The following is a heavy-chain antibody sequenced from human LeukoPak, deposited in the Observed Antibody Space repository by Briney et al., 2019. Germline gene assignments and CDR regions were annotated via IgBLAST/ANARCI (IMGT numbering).Heavy chain of an antibody. CDR3: ARGFSYCDY. CDR2: INPNSGAT. J-gene: IGHJ4*02. Sequence: ASVKVSCKTSGYTFTGYYMHWVRQAPGQGLEWMGWINPNSGATNYVQEFQGRVTMTRDTSISTAYMELSSLISDDTALYYCARGFSYCDYWGQGTLVTVSS. V-gene: IGHV1-2*02. CDR1: GYTFTGYY.